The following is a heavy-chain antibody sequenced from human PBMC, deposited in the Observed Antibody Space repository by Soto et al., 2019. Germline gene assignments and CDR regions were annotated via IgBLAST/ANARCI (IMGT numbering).Heavy chain of an antibody. D-gene: IGHD2-2*01. Sequence: PSETLSLTCTVSGGSISSGDYYWSWIRQPPGKGLERIGYIYYSGSTYYNPSLKSRVTISVDTSKNQFSLKLSSVTAADTAVYYCARAQLEFIVLVPAAFVGWFDPWGQGTLVTVSS. J-gene: IGHJ5*02. CDR3: ARAQLEFIVLVPAAFVGWFDP. CDR1: GGSISSGDYY. V-gene: IGHV4-30-4*01. CDR2: IYYSGST.